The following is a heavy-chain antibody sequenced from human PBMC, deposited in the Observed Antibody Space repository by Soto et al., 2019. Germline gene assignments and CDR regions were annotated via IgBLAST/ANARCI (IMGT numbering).Heavy chain of an antibody. V-gene: IGHV3-23*01. CDR1: GFTFSSYA. J-gene: IGHJ4*02. D-gene: IGHD2-8*01. CDR3: ANSLTVYASGPFDY. CDR2: ISGSGGST. Sequence: GGSLRLSCAASGFTFSSYAMSWVRQAPGKGLEWVSAISGSGGSTYYADSVKGRFTISRGNSKNTLYLQMNSLRAEDTAVYYCANSLTVYASGPFDYWGQGTLVTVSS.